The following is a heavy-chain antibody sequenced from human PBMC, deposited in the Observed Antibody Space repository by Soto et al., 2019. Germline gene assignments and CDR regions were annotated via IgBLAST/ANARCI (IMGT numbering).Heavy chain of an antibody. V-gene: IGHV1-69*13. D-gene: IGHD1-26*01. Sequence: ASVKVSCKASGGTFSSYAISWVRQAPGQGLEWMGGIIPIFGTANYAQKFQGRVTITADESTSTAYMELSSLRSEDTAVYYCARTLVGATVTGDYWGQGTLVTVS. CDR3: ARTLVGATVTGDY. CDR2: IIPIFGTA. J-gene: IGHJ4*02. CDR1: GGTFSSYA.